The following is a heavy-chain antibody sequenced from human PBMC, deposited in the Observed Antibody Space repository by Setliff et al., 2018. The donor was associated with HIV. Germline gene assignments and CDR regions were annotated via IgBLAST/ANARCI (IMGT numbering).Heavy chain of an antibody. V-gene: IGHV1-69*13. J-gene: IGHJ4*02. CDR3: ARKYTGGPLDY. Sequence: GASVKVSCKASGDIFSTFAINWVRQAPGQGLEWMGGIIPVFGTPNYAQKFLGRVTITADESTSTGYMEMSSLTSEDTAMYYCARKYTGGPLDYWGQGTLVTVSS. CDR1: GDIFSTFA. D-gene: IGHD6-19*01. CDR2: IIPVFGTP.